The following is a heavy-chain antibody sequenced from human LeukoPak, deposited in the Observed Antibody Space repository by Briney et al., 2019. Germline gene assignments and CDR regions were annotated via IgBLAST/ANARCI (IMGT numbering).Heavy chain of an antibody. D-gene: IGHD4-17*01. CDR1: GFTFSSYG. CDR3: AKDDFGDYGDAFEI. V-gene: IGHV3-30*18. Sequence: GGSLRLSCAASGFTFSSYGMHWVRQTPGMGLEWVAVISYDGSNKYYADSVKGRFTISRDNSKNTLYLQMNSLRAEDTAVYCCAKDDFGDYGDAFEIWGQGTMVTVSS. J-gene: IGHJ3*02. CDR2: ISYDGSNK.